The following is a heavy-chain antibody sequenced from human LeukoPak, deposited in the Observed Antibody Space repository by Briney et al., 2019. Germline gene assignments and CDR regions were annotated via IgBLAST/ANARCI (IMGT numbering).Heavy chain of an antibody. D-gene: IGHD1-26*01. J-gene: IGHJ6*02. Sequence: PGGSLRLSCAASGFTFSSYWMNWVRQAPGKGLVWVSRIASDGSSTTYADSVKGRFSISRDNAKNTLYLQMNSLRAEDTGVYYCASGSGTYYSSYYYYGMDVWGQGTTVTVSS. V-gene: IGHV3-74*01. CDR1: GFTFSSYW. CDR2: IASDGSST. CDR3: ASGSGTYYSSYYYYGMDV.